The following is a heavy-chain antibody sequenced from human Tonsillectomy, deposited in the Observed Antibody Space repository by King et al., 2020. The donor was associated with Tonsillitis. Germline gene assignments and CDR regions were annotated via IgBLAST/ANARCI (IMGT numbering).Heavy chain of an antibody. J-gene: IGHJ6*02. Sequence: VQLVESGGGLVQPGRSLRLSCTASGFTFGDYAMSWFRQAPGKGLEWVGFIRSKAYGGTTEYAASVKGRFTISRDDSKSIAYLQMNSLKTEDTAVYYCTRVTAAFYYYGMDVWGQGTTVTVSS. CDR1: GFTFGDYA. V-gene: IGHV3-49*03. CDR3: TRVTAAFYYYGMDV. CDR2: IRSKAYGGTT. D-gene: IGHD6-13*01.